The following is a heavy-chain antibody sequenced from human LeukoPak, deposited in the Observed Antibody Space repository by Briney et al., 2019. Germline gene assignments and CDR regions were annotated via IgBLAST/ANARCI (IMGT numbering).Heavy chain of an antibody. V-gene: IGHV3-73*01. CDR1: GFTFSGSA. CDR3: TRHGSSGYDMVDV. Sequence: GGSLRLSCAASGFTFSGSAMHWVRQASGKGLEWVGRIRSKANSYATAYAASVKGRFTISRDDSKNTAYLQMNSLKTEDTAVYYCTRHGSSGYDMVDVWGKGTTVTVSS. CDR2: IRSKANSYAT. D-gene: IGHD5-12*01. J-gene: IGHJ6*04.